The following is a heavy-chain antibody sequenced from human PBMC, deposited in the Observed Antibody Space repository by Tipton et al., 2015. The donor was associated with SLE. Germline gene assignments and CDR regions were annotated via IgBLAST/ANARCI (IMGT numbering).Heavy chain of an antibody. CDR1: GGSFSGYY. CDR3: ARAPYYYDSSGYYRFDP. Sequence: TLSLTCAVYGGSFSGYYWSWIRQPPGKAMEWIGYISQSEDSRHNPYMSHNEGTKYNPALRARVTISLDPSKSQFSLKLTSLTAADTAVYYCARAPYYYDSSGYYRFDPWGQGTLVTVSS. J-gene: IGHJ5*02. V-gene: IGHV4-34*01. CDR2: ISQSEDSRHNPYMSHNEGT. D-gene: IGHD3-22*01.